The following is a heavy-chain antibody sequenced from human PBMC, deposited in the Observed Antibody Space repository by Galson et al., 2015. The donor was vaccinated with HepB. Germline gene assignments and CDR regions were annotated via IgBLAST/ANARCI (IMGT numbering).Heavy chain of an antibody. D-gene: IGHD3-3*01. CDR3: ARDGSHYDFWSGYSEPYYYYYMDV. V-gene: IGHV1-69*13. CDR1: GGTFSSYA. CDR2: IIPIFGTA. J-gene: IGHJ6*03. Sequence: SVKVSCKASGGTFSSYAISWVRQAPGQGLEWMGGIIPIFGTANYAQKFQGRVTITADESTSTAYMELSSLRSEDTAVYYCARDGSHYDFWSGYSEPYYYYYMDVWGKGTTVTVSS.